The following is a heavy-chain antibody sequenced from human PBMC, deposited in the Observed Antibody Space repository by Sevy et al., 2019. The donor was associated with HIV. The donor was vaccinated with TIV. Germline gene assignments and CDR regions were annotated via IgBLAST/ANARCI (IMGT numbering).Heavy chain of an antibody. CDR3: ARGGGYCISTSCSEYFQH. J-gene: IGHJ1*01. Sequence: ASVKVSCKASGYTFTSYGISWVRQAPGQGLEWIGWISAYNGNTNYAQKLQGRVTMTTDTSTSTAYMELRSLRSDDTAVYYCARGGGYCISTSCSEYFQHWGQGTLVTVSS. V-gene: IGHV1-18*01. CDR1: GYTFTSYG. D-gene: IGHD2-2*01. CDR2: ISAYNGNT.